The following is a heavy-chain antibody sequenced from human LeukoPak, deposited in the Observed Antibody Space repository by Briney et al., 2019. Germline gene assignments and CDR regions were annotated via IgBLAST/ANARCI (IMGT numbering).Heavy chain of an antibody. V-gene: IGHV1-69*06. Sequence: SLKVSCKASGGTFSSYAISWVRQAPGQGLEWMGGIIPIIGTANYAQTFQGRVTITADKSTSTAYMELSRPRAEDTAVYYCARAVTISRIWYRWFDPWGQGTLVTVSS. CDR1: GGTFSSYA. J-gene: IGHJ5*02. D-gene: IGHD6-13*01. CDR2: IIPIIGTA. CDR3: ARAVTISRIWYRWFDP.